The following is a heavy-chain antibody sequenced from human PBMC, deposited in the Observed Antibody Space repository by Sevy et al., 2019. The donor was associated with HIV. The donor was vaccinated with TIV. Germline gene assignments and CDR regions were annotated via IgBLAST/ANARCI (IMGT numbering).Heavy chain of an antibody. J-gene: IGHJ4*02. CDR3: XRGGGNGWYYFDY. V-gene: IGHV1-69*13. D-gene: IGHD6-19*01. Sequence: ASVKVSCKAXGXTFSSYGISWVRQAPGQGLEWMGGIIPILGTVNYAQKFQGRVTITADESTKTAYMELSSLRSEDTAVXYCXRGGGNGWYYFDYWGQETLVTVSS. CDR2: IIPILGTV. CDR1: GXTFSSYG.